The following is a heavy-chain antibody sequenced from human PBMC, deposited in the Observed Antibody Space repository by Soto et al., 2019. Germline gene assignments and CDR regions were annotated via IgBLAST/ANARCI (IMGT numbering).Heavy chain of an antibody. J-gene: IGHJ5*02. CDR3: ANSEYSSLCVNWVDT. D-gene: IGHD6-19*01. Sequence: TLSLTCAASGGSVRSAGHYWSWIRQPPGRGLEWIGYIYFSGYTYYNPSLKSRVILPVDTSKNQFSMSMRSVTAADTAGYYCANSEYSSLCVNWVDTWGQGTLVTGS. CDR2: IYFSGYT. V-gene: IGHV4-30-4*01. CDR1: GGSVRSAGHY.